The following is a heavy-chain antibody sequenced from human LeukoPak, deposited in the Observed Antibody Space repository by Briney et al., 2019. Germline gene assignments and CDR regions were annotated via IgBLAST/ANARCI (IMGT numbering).Heavy chain of an antibody. CDR3: ARTGYSSDYYGMDV. V-gene: IGHV4-59*01. D-gene: IGHD6-13*01. CDR1: GGSISGSY. CDR2: VYYRGNT. J-gene: IGHJ6*02. Sequence: PSESVSLTCIVSGGSISGSYGRWIRQPPGKGLEWVGYVYYRGNTNYNPSLKSRVTISVDMSKNQFSLKLRSVTAADTAVYYCARTGYSSDYYGMDVWGQGTPVTVSS.